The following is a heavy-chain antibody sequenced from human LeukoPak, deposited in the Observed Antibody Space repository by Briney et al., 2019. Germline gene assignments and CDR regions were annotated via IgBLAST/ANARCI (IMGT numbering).Heavy chain of an antibody. D-gene: IGHD5-18*01. J-gene: IGHJ4*02. V-gene: IGHV3-48*04. CDR3: ARGQETAMDSFDY. CDR2: ISSSGSTI. CDR1: GFTFSSYS. Sequence: GGSLRLSCAASGFTFSSYSMNWVRQAPGKGLEWVSYISSSGSTIYYADSVKGRFTISRDNAKNSLYLQMNSLRAEDTAVYYCARGQETAMDSFDYWGQGTLVTVSS.